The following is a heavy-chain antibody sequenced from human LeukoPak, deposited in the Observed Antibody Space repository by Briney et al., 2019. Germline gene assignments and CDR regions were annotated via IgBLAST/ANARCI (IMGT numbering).Heavy chain of an antibody. CDR1: GFTFRSYR. CDR3: EVDGY. D-gene: IGHD5-12*01. J-gene: IGHJ4*02. Sequence: GGSLRLSCAASGFTFRSYRMTWVRLAPGKGLEWVANIKQDGSEKYYVDSVKGRFTISRDNAKNSLYLQMNSLRAEDTAVYYCEVDGYWGQGTLVTVSS. V-gene: IGHV3-7*01. CDR2: IKQDGSEK.